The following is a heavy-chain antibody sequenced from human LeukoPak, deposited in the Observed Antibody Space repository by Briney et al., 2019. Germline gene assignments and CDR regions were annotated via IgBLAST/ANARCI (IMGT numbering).Heavy chain of an antibody. V-gene: IGHV3-23*01. CDR3: ARKASRVPGHDVFDV. CDR2: ISDRGSRT. J-gene: IGHJ3*01. D-gene: IGHD4/OR15-4a*01. CDR1: GITLSNYG. Sequence: PGGSLRLSCAVSGITLSNYGMSWVRQAPGKGLEWVAGISDRGSRTNYADSVKGRFTISTDHPKNTLYLQMNSLRAEDTAVYFCARKASRVPGHDVFDVWGQGTMVTVSS.